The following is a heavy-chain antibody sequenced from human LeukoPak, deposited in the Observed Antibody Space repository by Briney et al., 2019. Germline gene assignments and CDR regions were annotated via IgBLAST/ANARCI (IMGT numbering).Heavy chain of an antibody. CDR2: IYTSGST. D-gene: IGHD3-10*01. CDR1: GGFISTYY. V-gene: IGHV4-4*07. CDR3: ARDPMGGGFDP. J-gene: IGHJ5*02. Sequence: SETLSLTCTVSGGFISTYYWSWIRQPAGKGLEWIGRIYTSGSTNYNPSLKSRATMSVDTSKNQFSLKLSSVTAADTAVYYCARDPMGGGFDPWGQGTLVTVSS.